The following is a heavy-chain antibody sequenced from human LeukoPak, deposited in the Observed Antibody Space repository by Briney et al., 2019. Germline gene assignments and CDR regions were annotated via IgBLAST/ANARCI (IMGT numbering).Heavy chain of an antibody. CDR2: ISWNSGSI. D-gene: IGHD6-19*01. CDR3: AKDINSSGWQHYTFDY. V-gene: IGHV3-9*03. CDR1: GFTFSSYA. J-gene: IGHJ4*02. Sequence: GGSLRLSCAASGFTFSSYAMSWVRQAPGKGLEWVSGISWNSGSIGYADSVKGRFTISRDNAKNSLYLQMNSLRAEDMALYYCAKDINSSGWQHYTFDYWGQGTLVTVSS.